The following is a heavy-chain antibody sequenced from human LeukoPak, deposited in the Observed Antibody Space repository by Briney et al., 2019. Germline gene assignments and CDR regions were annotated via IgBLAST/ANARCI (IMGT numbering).Heavy chain of an antibody. CDR1: RGSFSGYY. D-gene: IGHD3-3*01. J-gene: IGHJ4*02. V-gene: IGHV4-34*01. CDR3: AGSPHLTIFGVVPVPGFDY. Sequence: PSETLSLTCAVYRGSFSGYYWSWIRQPPGKGLEWIGEIHHSGSTNYNPSLKSRVTISVDTSKNQFSLKLSSVTAADTAVYYCAGSPHLTIFGVVPVPGFDYWGQGTLVTVSS. CDR2: IHHSGST.